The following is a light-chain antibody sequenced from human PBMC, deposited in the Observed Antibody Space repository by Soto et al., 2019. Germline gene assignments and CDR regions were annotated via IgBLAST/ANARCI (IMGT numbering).Light chain of an antibody. CDR3: SSYSSTSTPWV. CDR2: EVT. V-gene: IGLV2-14*01. J-gene: IGLJ3*02. CDR1: SSDVGAYKF. Sequence: QSALTQPASVSGSPGQSITIFCTGTSSDVGAYKFVSWYRHHPGRAPQVMIYEVTNRPSGVSSRFSGSKSGNTASLTISGLQPEEEGDYYCSSYSSTSTPWVFGGGTKLTVL.